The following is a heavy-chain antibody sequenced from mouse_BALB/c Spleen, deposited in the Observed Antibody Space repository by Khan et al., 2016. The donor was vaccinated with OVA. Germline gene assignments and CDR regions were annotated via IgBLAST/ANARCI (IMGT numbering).Heavy chain of an antibody. Sequence: VQLQQPGPDLVKPGASVKLSCKASGYSFTLYYMSWVKQSHGKSLEWIGRVNPNTDNINYNQEFKGKAILTVDKSSNTAYMEPRSLTSEDSAVYFCARGYDFFASWGQGTLVTVSA. V-gene: IGHV1-26*01. CDR1: GYSFTLYY. CDR3: ARGYDFFAS. CDR2: VNPNTDNI. D-gene: IGHD2-14*01. J-gene: IGHJ3*01.